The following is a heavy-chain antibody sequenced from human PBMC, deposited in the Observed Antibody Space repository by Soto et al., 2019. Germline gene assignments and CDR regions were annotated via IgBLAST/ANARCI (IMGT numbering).Heavy chain of an antibody. J-gene: IGHJ5*02. CDR1: GGSITSANW. Sequence: SETLSLTCAVSGGSITSANWLTWVRQPPGGGLEWIGEISHSGITNYKASLKSRVTMSVDKTKNDVSLKLTSVTAADTAVYYCARVLRGWFDPWGQGTPVTVSS. V-gene: IGHV4-4*02. CDR2: ISHSGIT. CDR3: ARVLRGWFDP.